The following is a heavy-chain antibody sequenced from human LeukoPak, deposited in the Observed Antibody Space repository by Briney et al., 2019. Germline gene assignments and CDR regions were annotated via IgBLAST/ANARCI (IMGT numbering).Heavy chain of an antibody. CDR2: IIPIFGTA. CDR1: GGTFSSYA. V-gene: IGHV1-69*05. J-gene: IGHJ4*02. CDR3: ARVVWRSSSPLEY. D-gene: IGHD6-6*01. Sequence: GSSVKVSCKVPGGTFSSYAISWVRQAPGQGLEWMGGIIPIFGTANYAQKFQGRVTMTTDTSTSTAYMELRSLRSDDTAVYYCARVVWRSSSPLEYWGQGTLVTVSS.